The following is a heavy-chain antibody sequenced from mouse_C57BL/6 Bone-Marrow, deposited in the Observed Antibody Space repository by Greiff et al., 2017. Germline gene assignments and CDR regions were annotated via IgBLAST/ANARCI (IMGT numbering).Heavy chain of an antibody. CDR1: GYTFTSYC. V-gene: IGHV1-81*01. Sequence: QVQLQQSGAELARPGASVKLSCKASGYTFTSYCISWVKQRTGQGLEWIGEIYPGGGNTYYNGKFKGKATLTADKSSSPAYMELRSLTSEDSAVYFCSKSRFYWDYWGQGTTLTVSS. CDR3: SKSRFYWDY. CDR2: IYPGGGNT. J-gene: IGHJ2*01.